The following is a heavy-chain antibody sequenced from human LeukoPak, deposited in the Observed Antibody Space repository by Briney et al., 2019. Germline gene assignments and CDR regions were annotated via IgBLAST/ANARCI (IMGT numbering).Heavy chain of an antibody. CDR1: GGSISSSSYY. CDR3: DSYDYVWGSYRNY. CDR2: IYYSGST. D-gene: IGHD3-16*02. Sequence: KSSETLSLTCTVSGGSISSSSYYWGWIRQPPGKGLEWIGSIYYSGSTYYNPSLKSRVTISVDTSKNLFSLKLSSVTAADTAVYYCDSYDYVWGSYRNYWGQGTLVTVSS. V-gene: IGHV4-39*01. J-gene: IGHJ4*02.